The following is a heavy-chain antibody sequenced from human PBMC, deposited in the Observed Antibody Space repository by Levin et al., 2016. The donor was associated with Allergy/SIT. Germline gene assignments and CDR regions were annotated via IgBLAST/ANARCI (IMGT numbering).Heavy chain of an antibody. Sequence: GGSLRLSCAASGFTFSSYWMHWVRQAPGKGLVWVSRINSDGSSTSYADSVKGRFTISRDNAKNTLYLQMNSLRAEDTAVYYCAKDGAVAAAGGAFDIWGQGTMVTVSS. CDR3: AKDGAVAAAGGAFDI. CDR2: INSDGSST. D-gene: IGHD6-13*01. CDR1: GFTFSSYW. V-gene: IGHV3-74*01. J-gene: IGHJ3*02.